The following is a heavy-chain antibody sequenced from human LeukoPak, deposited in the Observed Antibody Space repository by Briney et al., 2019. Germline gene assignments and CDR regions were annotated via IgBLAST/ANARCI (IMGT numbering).Heavy chain of an antibody. CDR1: GFTFDDYA. CDR2: INSDGSST. D-gene: IGHD3-22*01. Sequence: GRSLRLSCAASGFTFDDYATHWVRQAPGKGLEWVSGINSDGSSTSYADSVKGRFTISRDNAKNTLYLQMNSLRAEDTAVYYCARDPLGYDSSGYYDYWGQGTLVTVSS. V-gene: IGHV3-74*01. J-gene: IGHJ4*02. CDR3: ARDPLGYDSSGYYDY.